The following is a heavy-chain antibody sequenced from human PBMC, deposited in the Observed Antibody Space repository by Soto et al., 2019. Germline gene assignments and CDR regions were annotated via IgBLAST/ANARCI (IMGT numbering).Heavy chain of an antibody. CDR2: IYDSGIT. CDR3: ARDVAHGYTENV. CDR1: GGSVGSGEYY. Sequence: SETLSLTCTVSGGSVGSGEYYYSWIRQPPGKGLEWIGYIYDSGITNYTPSLKGRVTMSLDRSNNQVSLKLSSATAADTAVYFCARDVAHGYTENVWGQGTMVTVSS. J-gene: IGHJ3*01. V-gene: IGHV4-30-4*01. D-gene: IGHD5-18*01.